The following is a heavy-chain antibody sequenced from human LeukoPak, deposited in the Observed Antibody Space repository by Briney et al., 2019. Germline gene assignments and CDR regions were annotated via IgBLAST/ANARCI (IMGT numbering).Heavy chain of an antibody. V-gene: IGHV3-49*04. Sequence: GGSLRLSCTASGFTFGDYAMSWVRQAPGKGLEWVGFIRSKAYGGTTEYAASVKGRFTISRDDSKSIAYLQMNSLKTEDTAVYYCARGGGSSGWYEDYWGQGTLVTVSS. CDR3: ARGGGSSGWYEDY. CDR1: GFTFGDYA. J-gene: IGHJ4*02. CDR2: IRSKAYGGTT. D-gene: IGHD6-19*01.